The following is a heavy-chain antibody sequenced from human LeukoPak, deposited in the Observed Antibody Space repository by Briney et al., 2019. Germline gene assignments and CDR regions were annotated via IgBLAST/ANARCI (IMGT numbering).Heavy chain of an antibody. V-gene: IGHV3-23*01. CDR1: GFTFGNYG. CDR3: AKSLESTNYYYHMDV. J-gene: IGHJ6*03. Sequence: GGTLRLSCAASGFTFGNYGMSWVRQAPGKGLEWVSAISGSGGSTYYADSVKGRFTISRDNSKNTLYLQTNSLRAEDTAVYYCAKSLESTNYYYHMDVWGKGTTVTISS. D-gene: IGHD2-2*01. CDR2: ISGSGGST.